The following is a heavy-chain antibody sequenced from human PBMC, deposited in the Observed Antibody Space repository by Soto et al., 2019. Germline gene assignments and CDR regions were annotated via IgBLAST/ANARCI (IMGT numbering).Heavy chain of an antibody. D-gene: IGHD3-10*01. V-gene: IGHV3-30*18. Sequence: SLRLSCAASGFTFSSYGMHWVRQAPGKGLEWVAVISYDGSNKYYADSVKGRFTISRDNSKNTLYLQMNSLRAEDTAVYYCAKVMYYYGSGSTNDAFDIWGQGTMVTVSS. CDR1: GFTFSSYG. CDR2: ISYDGSNK. CDR3: AKVMYYYGSGSTNDAFDI. J-gene: IGHJ3*02.